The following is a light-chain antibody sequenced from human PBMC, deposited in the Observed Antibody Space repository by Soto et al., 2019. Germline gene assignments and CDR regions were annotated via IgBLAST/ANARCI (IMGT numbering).Light chain of an antibody. J-gene: IGLJ2*01. V-gene: IGLV1-40*01. CDR3: QSYESRRSGSV. Sequence: QSVLTQPPSVAGAPGQRVTIACTGSSSNIGAGYDVHWYQQLPGTAPKLLIYGNSNRPSGVPDRFSGSKSVTSASLAITGLQSEDGADYYCQSYESRRSGSVFGGGTKLTVL. CDR1: SSNIGAGYD. CDR2: GNS.